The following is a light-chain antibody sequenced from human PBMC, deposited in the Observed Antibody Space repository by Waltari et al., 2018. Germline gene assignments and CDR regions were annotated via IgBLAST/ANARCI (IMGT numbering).Light chain of an antibody. J-gene: IGKJ4*01. CDR2: AAS. CDR1: QSVSSN. V-gene: IGKV3-15*01. Sequence: EIVMTQSPATLSVSPGERATLSCRASQSVSSNLAWYQQKPDQAPRLLIYAASTRATSIPARFSGSGSGTEFTLTISSLQSEDFAVYYCQQYDNWPLTFGGGTKVEIK. CDR3: QQYDNWPLT.